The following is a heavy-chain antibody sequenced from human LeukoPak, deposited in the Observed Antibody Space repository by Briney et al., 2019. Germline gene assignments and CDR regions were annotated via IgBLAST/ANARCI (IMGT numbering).Heavy chain of an antibody. V-gene: IGHV3-48*02. CDR3: ARESAV. Sequence: GGSLRLSCAASGFTFSSNSMNRVRQAPGKGLEWVSYISSSSTIYYADSVKGRFTISRDNVKNSLYLQMNSLRDEDTAVYYCARESAVWGQGTTVTVSS. CDR1: GFTFSSNS. J-gene: IGHJ6*02. CDR2: ISSSSTI.